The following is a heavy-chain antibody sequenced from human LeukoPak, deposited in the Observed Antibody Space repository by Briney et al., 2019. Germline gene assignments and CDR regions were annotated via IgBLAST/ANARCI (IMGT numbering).Heavy chain of an antibody. J-gene: IGHJ4*02. CDR2: IIPMFGIA. D-gene: IGHD6-19*01. V-gene: IGHV1-69*01. Sequence: AVKVSCKASVGTFIRYAISWVRQAPGQGREWMGGIIPMFGIANYAKKVQGRVTITAAESTSTAYMELSSLRSEDTAVYYCARDRPYTGGWRGFDYWGQGTLVTVSS. CDR3: ARDRPYTGGWRGFDY. CDR1: VGTFIRYA.